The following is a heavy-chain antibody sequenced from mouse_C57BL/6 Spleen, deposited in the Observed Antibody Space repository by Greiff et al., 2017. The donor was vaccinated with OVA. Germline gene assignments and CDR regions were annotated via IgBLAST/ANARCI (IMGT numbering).Heavy chain of an antibody. CDR3: AREGGYYDYDDATDY. V-gene: IGHV1-78*01. J-gene: IGHJ4*01. D-gene: IGHD2-4*01. CDR2: IYPRDGST. Sequence: QVQLQQSDAELVKPGASVKISCKVSGYTFTDHTIHWMKQRPEQGLEWIGYIYPRDGSTKYNEKFKGKATLTADKSSSTAYMQLNSLTSEDSAVYFCAREGGYYDYDDATDYWGQGTSVTVSS. CDR1: GYTFTDHT.